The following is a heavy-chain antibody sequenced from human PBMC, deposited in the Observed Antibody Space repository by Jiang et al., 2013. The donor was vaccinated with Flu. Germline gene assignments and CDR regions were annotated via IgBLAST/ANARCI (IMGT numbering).Heavy chain of an antibody. Sequence: LEWVASVKQDGSEKYYVDSVKGRFTISRDNAKNLLYLQMNSLRGEDSAVYHCARWARLPASWGPGTLVTVSS. J-gene: IGHJ4*02. CDR3: ARWARLPAS. V-gene: IGHV3-7*01. CDR2: VKQDGSEK.